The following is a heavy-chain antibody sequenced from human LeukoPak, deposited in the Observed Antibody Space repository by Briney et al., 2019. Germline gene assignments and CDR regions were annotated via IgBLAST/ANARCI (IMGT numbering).Heavy chain of an antibody. J-gene: IGHJ6*03. CDR1: GGSISSYY. V-gene: IGHV4-59*01. Sequence: SETLSLTCTVSGGSISSYYWSWIRQPPGKGLEWIGYIYYSGSTNYNPSLKSRVTISVDTSKNQFSLRLSSVTAADTAVYYCARTTEGYCRGRSCYSYYYYMDVWGKGTTVTVSS. D-gene: IGHD2-15*01. CDR3: ARTTEGYCRGRSCYSYYYYMDV. CDR2: IYYSGST.